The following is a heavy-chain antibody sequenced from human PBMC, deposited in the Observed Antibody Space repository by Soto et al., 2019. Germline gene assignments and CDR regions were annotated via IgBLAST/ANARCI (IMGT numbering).Heavy chain of an antibody. D-gene: IGHD4-17*01. CDR1: GGTFSSYA. CDR3: ARGPDYGDYATYFDF. CDR2: IIPILGTA. J-gene: IGHJ4*02. V-gene: IGHV1-69*01. Sequence: QVQLVQSGAEVKKPGSSVKVSCKASGGTFSSYAISWVRQAPGQGLEWVGGIIPILGTANYAQKFQCRVTITADESTITGYMELSSLRSEATAVYYCARGPDYGDYATYFDFWGQGTLVTVSS.